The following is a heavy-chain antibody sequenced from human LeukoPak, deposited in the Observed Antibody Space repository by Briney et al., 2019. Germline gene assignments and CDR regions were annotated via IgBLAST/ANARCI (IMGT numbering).Heavy chain of an antibody. D-gene: IGHD5-18*01. Sequence: SETLSLTCTVSGGSISSSSYYWGWIRQPPGKGLEWIGSIYYSGSTYYNPSLKSRVTISVDTSKNQFSLKLGSVTAVDTAVYYCARVRVDTAMVGYWGQGTLVTVSS. CDR1: GGSISSSSYY. V-gene: IGHV4-39*07. J-gene: IGHJ4*02. CDR3: ARVRVDTAMVGY. CDR2: IYYSGST.